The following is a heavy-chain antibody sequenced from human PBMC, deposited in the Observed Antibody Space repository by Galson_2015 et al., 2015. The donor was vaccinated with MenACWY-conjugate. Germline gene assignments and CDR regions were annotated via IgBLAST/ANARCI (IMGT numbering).Heavy chain of an antibody. Sequence: SLRLSCAASGFTFSSYAMHWVRQAPGKGLEYVSAISSNGGSTYYADSVKGRFTISRDNSKNTLYFQMSSLRAEDTAVYYCVKDQANGIPSSWWENYIFDYWGQGTLVTVSS. J-gene: IGHJ4*02. CDR1: GFTFSSYA. CDR3: VKDQANGIPSSWWENYIFDY. V-gene: IGHV3-64D*06. CDR2: ISSNGGST. D-gene: IGHD6-13*01.